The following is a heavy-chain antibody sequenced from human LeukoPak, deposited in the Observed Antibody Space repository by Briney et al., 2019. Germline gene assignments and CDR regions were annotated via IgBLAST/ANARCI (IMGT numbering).Heavy chain of an antibody. CDR2: VSYDGSNK. V-gene: IGHV3-30*04. CDR3: ARAKTYQTSTNSRWGAFDI. J-gene: IGHJ3*02. CDR1: GFTFSSYA. D-gene: IGHD2-2*01. Sequence: PGGSLRLSCAASGFTFSSYAMHWVRQAPGKGLEWVAVVSYDGSNKYYAHSVKGRFTISRDNSKNTLYLQMNSLRADDTAVYYCARAKTYQTSTNSRWGAFDIWGQGTMVTVSS.